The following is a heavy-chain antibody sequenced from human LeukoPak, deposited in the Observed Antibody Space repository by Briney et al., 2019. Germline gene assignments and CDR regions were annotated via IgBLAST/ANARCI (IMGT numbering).Heavy chain of an antibody. CDR3: ARTTKGDYGDYVGWFDP. D-gene: IGHD4-17*01. J-gene: IGHJ5*02. V-gene: IGHV5-51*01. Sequence: GESLKISCKGSGYSFTSYWIGWVRQMPGEGLEWMGIIYPGDSDTRYSPSFQGQVTISADKSISTAYLQWSSLKASDTAMYYCARTTKGDYGDYVGWFDPWGQGTLVTVSS. CDR2: IYPGDSDT. CDR1: GYSFTSYW.